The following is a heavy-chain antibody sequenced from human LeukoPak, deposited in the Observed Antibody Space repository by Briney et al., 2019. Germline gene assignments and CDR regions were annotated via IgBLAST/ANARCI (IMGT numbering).Heavy chain of an antibody. CDR3: ARERLAYNWFDP. Sequence: GGSLRLSCAASGFTFSSYSMNWVRQAPGKGLEWVSSISSSSSYIYYADSVKGRFTISRDNAKNSLYLQMNSLGAEDTAVYYCARERLAYNWFDPWGQGTLVTVSS. CDR2: ISSSSSYI. J-gene: IGHJ5*02. CDR1: GFTFSSYS. D-gene: IGHD4-17*01. V-gene: IGHV3-21*01.